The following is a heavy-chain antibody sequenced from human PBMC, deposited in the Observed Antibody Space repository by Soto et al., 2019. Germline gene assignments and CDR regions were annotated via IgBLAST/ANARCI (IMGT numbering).Heavy chain of an antibody. Sequence: LSLTCTVSGGSISSGDYYWSWIRQPPVKGLEWIGYIYYSGSTYYNPSLKSRVTISVDTSKNQFSLKLSSVTAADTAVYYCARDHKNTAMAPNWFDPWGQGTLVTVSS. CDR3: ARDHKNTAMAPNWFDP. CDR1: GGSISSGDYY. D-gene: IGHD5-18*01. J-gene: IGHJ5*02. CDR2: IYYSGST. V-gene: IGHV4-30-4*01.